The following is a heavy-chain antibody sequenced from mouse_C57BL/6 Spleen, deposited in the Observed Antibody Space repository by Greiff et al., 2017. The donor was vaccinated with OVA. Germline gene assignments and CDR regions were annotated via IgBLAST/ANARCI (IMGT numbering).Heavy chain of an antibody. Sequence: EVKLMESGGGLVQPGGSMKLSCVASGFTFSNYWMNWVRQSPEKGLEWVAQIRLKSDNYATHYAESVKGRFTISRDDSKSSVYLQMNNLRAEDTGIYYCTERSWFAYWGRGTLVTVSA. CDR1: GFTFSNYW. CDR2: IRLKSDNYAT. CDR3: TERSWFAY. J-gene: IGHJ3*01. V-gene: IGHV6-3*01.